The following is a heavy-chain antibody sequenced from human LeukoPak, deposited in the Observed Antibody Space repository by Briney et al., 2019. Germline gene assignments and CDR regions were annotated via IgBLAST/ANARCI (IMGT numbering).Heavy chain of an antibody. CDR2: CRSRDYGVTT. J-gene: IGHJ4*02. Sequence: PGGSLRLSCTASGFTFGDFAMSWFRQAPGKGLEWVALCRSRDYGVTTEYAASVKGRFSISRDDSKSIAYLQMNSLKTEDTAVYYCTTDDYYDSSGYHTLGDYWGQGTLVTVSS. CDR1: GFTFGDFA. D-gene: IGHD3-22*01. CDR3: TTDDYYDSSGYHTLGDY. V-gene: IGHV3-49*03.